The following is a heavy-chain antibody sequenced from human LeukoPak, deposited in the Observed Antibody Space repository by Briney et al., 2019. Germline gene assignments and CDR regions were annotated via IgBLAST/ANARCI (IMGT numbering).Heavy chain of an antibody. CDR1: GDSISSSSSY. CDR3: ARGVIAAGGNDFDY. Sequence: SETLSLTCTVSGDSISSSSSYWGWIRQPPGKGLEWIGSIYYSGSTYYNTSLKSRVTISVDTSKNQFSLKLNSVTAADTAVYFCARGVIAAGGNDFDYWGQGTLVTVSS. CDR2: IYYSGST. D-gene: IGHD6-13*01. J-gene: IGHJ4*02. V-gene: IGHV4-39*01.